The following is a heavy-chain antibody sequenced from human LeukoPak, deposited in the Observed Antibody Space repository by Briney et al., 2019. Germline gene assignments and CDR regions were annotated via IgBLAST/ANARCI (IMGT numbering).Heavy chain of an antibody. D-gene: IGHD6-6*01. CDR3: ARDPGMYSSSSFAFDI. Sequence: ASMKVSCKASGYIFTDYYIHWVRQAPGQGLEWMGWINPHSGGTNYAQKFQGRVTMTRDTSISTAYMELSRLRSDDTAVYYCARDPGMYSSSSFAFDIWGQGTMVTVSS. J-gene: IGHJ3*02. CDR1: GYIFTDYY. CDR2: INPHSGGT. V-gene: IGHV1-2*02.